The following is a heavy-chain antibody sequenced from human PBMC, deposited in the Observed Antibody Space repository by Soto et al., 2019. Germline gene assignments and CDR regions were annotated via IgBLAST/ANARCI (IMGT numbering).Heavy chain of an antibody. CDR2: IIPILGIA. CDR1: GGTFSSYT. J-gene: IGHJ6*02. D-gene: IGHD6-19*01. CDR3: ARDLGVAVAGTDYGMDV. Sequence: QVQLVQSGAEVKKPGSSVKVSCKASGGTFSSYTISWVRQAPGQGLEWMGRIIPILGIANYAQKFQGRVTITADKSTSTAYMELSSLRSEYTAVYYCARDLGVAVAGTDYGMDVWGQGTTVTVSS. V-gene: IGHV1-69*08.